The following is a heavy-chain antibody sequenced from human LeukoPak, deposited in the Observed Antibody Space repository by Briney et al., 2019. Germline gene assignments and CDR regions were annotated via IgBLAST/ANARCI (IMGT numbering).Heavy chain of an antibody. Sequence: GGSLRLSCAASGFTVSSNYMSWVRQAPGKGLEWVSVIYSGGSTYYADFVKGRFTISRDNSKNTLYLQMNSLRAEDTAVYYCAKDPVVTMIVVVSGYFDYWGQGTLVTVSS. J-gene: IGHJ4*02. V-gene: IGHV3-53*01. D-gene: IGHD3-22*01. CDR3: AKDPVVTMIVVVSGYFDY. CDR2: IYSGGST. CDR1: GFTVSSNY.